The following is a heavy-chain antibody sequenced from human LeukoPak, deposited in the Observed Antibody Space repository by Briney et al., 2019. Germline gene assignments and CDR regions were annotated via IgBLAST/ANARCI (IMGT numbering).Heavy chain of an antibody. V-gene: IGHV1-69*13. D-gene: IGHD3-22*01. CDR1: GYTFTSYD. CDR2: IIPIFGTA. Sequence: SVKVSCKASGYTFTSYDISWVRQAPGQGLEWMGGIIPIFGTANYAQKFQGRVTITADESTSTAYMELSSLRSEDTAVYYCARELYYYDSSGYYIRDAFDIWGQGTMVTVSS. CDR3: ARELYYYDSSGYYIRDAFDI. J-gene: IGHJ3*02.